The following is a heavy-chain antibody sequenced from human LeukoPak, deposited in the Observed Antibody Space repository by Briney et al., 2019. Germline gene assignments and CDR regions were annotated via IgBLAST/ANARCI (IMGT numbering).Heavy chain of an antibody. J-gene: IGHJ4*02. CDR1: GGSISSSSYY. D-gene: IGHD4-17*01. CDR3: AGLFNRMTTVTFDY. CDR2: IYYSGST. V-gene: IGHV4-39*01. Sequence: SETLSLTCTVSGGSISSSSYYWGWIRQPPGKGLEWIGSIYYSGSTYYNPSLKSRVTISVDTSKNQFSLKLSSVTAADTAVYYCAGLFNRMTTVTFDYWGQGTLVIVSS.